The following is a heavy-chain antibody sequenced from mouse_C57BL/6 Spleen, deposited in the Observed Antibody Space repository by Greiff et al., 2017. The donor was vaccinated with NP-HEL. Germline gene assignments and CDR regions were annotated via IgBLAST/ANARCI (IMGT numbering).Heavy chain of an antibody. CDR2: IYPGDGDT. Sequence: VKLVESGAELVKPGASVKISCKASGYAFSSYWMNWVKQRPGKGLEWIGQIYPGDGDTNYNGKFKGKATLTADKSSSTAYMQLSSLTSEDSAVYFCARGSSYWYFDVWGTGTTVTVSS. V-gene: IGHV1-80*01. CDR3: ARGSSYWYFDV. J-gene: IGHJ1*03. D-gene: IGHD1-1*01. CDR1: GYAFSSYW.